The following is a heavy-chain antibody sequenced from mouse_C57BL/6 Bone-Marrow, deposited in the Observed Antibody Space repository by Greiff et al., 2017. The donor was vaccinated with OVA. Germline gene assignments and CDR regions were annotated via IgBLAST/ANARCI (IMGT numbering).Heavy chain of an antibody. CDR1: GYTFTTYP. Sequence: VQVVESGAELVKPGASVKMSCKASGYTFTTYPIEWMKQNHGKSLEWIGNFHPYNDDTKYNEKFKGKATLTVEKSSSAFYLELSRLTSDDSAVYYCARPDSNGFAYWGQGTLVTVSA. CDR3: ARPDSNGFAY. J-gene: IGHJ3*01. D-gene: IGHD2-5*01. V-gene: IGHV1-47*01. CDR2: FHPYNDDT.